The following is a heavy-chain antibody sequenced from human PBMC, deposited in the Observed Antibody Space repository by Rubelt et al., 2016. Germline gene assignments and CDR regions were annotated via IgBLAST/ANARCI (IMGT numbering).Heavy chain of an antibody. J-gene: IGHJ4*02. CDR2: INPDSGGT. Sequence: VQLVQSGAEVKKPGASVKVSCKASGYSFTGYYIHWVRQAPGQRLEWVGRINPDSGGTNYAQKFQGRVTMTRDRSISTAYMELNRLTSDDTAVYYCARALGEVTPGYWGQGTLVTVSS. V-gene: IGHV1-2*06. CDR3: ARALGEVTPGY. D-gene: IGHD3-16*01. CDR1: GYSFTGYY.